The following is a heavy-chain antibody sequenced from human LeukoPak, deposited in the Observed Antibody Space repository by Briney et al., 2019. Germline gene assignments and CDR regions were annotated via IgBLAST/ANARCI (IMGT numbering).Heavy chain of an antibody. CDR3: ARGLAAAGLNYYYYGMDV. D-gene: IGHD6-13*01. Sequence: ASVKVSCKASGGTFSSYAISWVRQAPGQGLEWMGGIIPIFGTANYAQKFQGRVTITADESTSTAYMELSSLRSEDTAVYYCARGLAAAGLNYYYYGMDVWGQGTTVTVSS. CDR1: GGTFSSYA. CDR2: IIPIFGTA. J-gene: IGHJ6*02. V-gene: IGHV1-69*13.